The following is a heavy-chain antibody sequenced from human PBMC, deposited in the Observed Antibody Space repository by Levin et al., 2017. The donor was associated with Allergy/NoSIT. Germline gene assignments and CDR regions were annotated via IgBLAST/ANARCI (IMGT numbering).Heavy chain of an antibody. D-gene: IGHD7-27*01. J-gene: IGHJ6*02. Sequence: GGSLRLSCAASGFSFATYGMNWVRQVPGKGLEWVSYIGSRSSKIYYADSVKGRFAISRDNAKNSVYLQMNSLRAEDTAVYYCARDPEGGNWGVVDYYGMDVWGQGTTVTVSS. CDR3: ARDPEGGNWGVVDYYGMDV. CDR2: IGSRSSKI. V-gene: IGHV3-48*01. CDR1: GFSFATYG.